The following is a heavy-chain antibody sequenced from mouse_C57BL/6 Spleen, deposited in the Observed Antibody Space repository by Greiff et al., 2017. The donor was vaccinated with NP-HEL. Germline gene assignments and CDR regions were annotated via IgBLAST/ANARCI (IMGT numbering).Heavy chain of an antibody. J-gene: IGHJ2*01. Sequence: QVQLQQSGPELVKPGASVKISCKASGYAFSSSWMNWVKQRPGKGLEWIGRIYPGDGDTNYNGKFKGKATLTADKSSSTAYMQLSSLTSEDSAVYFCARGYFDYWSQGTTLTVSS. V-gene: IGHV1-82*01. CDR2: IYPGDGDT. CDR3: ARGYFDY. CDR1: GYAFSSSW.